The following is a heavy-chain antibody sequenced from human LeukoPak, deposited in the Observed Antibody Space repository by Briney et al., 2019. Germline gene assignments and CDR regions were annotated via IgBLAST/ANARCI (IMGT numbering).Heavy chain of an antibody. CDR1: GGSISRYY. J-gene: IGHJ5*02. V-gene: IGHV4-4*07. D-gene: IGHD3-10*01. Sequence: SETLSLTCTVSGGSISRYYWSWIRQPAGKGLGWIGRIYSDGTITYNPSLQSRLTMSIDTSKNQFSLKLSSVTAADTAVYYCARETSGSMVRGVIMRNWFDPWGQGTLVTVSS. CDR3: ARETSGSMVRGVIMRNWFDP. CDR2: IYSDGTI.